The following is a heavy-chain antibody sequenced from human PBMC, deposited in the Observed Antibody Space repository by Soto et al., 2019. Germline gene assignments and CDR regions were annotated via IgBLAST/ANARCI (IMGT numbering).Heavy chain of an antibody. CDR2: ISYDGKNK. CDR3: AKGQQCNSNRCYFYYYGMDV. V-gene: IGHV3-30*18. Sequence: QVQLVESGGGVVQPGRSLRLSCEASGFTFSTYGMHWVRQAPGKGLEWVAVISYDGKNKYYAQSVKGRLTISRDNSKNTVYLQVNSLRVEDTAVYYCAKGQQCNSNRCYFYYYGMDVGGQGTTVADSS. CDR1: GFTFSTYG. D-gene: IGHD2-2*01. J-gene: IGHJ6*02.